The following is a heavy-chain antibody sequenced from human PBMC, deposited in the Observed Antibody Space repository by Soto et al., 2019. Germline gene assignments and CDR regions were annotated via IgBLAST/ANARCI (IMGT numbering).Heavy chain of an antibody. V-gene: IGHV3-23*01. CDR3: AKDPSSGFAMENYFDY. CDR2: ISGSSTST. CDR1: GFTFSSYA. D-gene: IGHD3-10*01. J-gene: IGHJ4*02. Sequence: EVQLSGSGGGLVQPGGSLRLSCAASGFTFSSYAMSWVRQAPGKGLEWVSAISGSSTSTYYADSVKGRFTISRDNSKNTLYLHMNSLRAEDTAVYYCAKDPSSGFAMENYFDYWGQVTLVTVSS.